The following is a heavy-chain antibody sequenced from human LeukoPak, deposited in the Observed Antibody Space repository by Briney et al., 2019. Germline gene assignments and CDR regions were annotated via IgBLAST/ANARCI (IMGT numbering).Heavy chain of an antibody. V-gene: IGHV4-31*03. CDR3: ARENYYDSSGSFDY. J-gene: IGHJ4*02. D-gene: IGHD3-22*01. CDR1: GGSISSGGYY. CDR2: IYYSGST. Sequence: SETLSLTCTVSGGSISSGGYYWSWIRQHPGKGLEWIGYIYYSGSTYYNPSLKSRVTISVDTSKNQFSLKLSPVTAADTAVYYRARENYYDSSGSFDYWGQGTLVTVSS.